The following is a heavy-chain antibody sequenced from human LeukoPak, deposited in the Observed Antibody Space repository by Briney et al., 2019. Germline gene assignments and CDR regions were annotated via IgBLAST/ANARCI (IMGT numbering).Heavy chain of an antibody. CDR2: INPSGGST. D-gene: IGHD3-16*01. Sequence: GVSVKVSCKASGYTFTSYYMHWVRQAPGQGLEWMGIINPSGGSTSYAQKFQGRVTMTRDTSTSTVYMELSSLRSEDTAVYYCARDLGNNWFDPWGQGTLVTVSS. J-gene: IGHJ5*02. CDR3: ARDLGNNWFDP. V-gene: IGHV1-46*01. CDR1: GYTFTSYY.